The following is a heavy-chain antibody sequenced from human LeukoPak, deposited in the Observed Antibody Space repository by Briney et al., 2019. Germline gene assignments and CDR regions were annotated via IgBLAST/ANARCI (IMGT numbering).Heavy chain of an antibody. D-gene: IGHD1-26*01. CDR2: INTDGSTT. CDR1: GFTFSSYD. V-gene: IGHV3-74*01. Sequence: GGSLRLSCAASGFTFSSYDMHWVRQAPGKGLVWVSRINTDGSTTTYADSVKGRFTISRDNAKSTLYLQMNSLRVEDTAVYYCARGRGGSYHYWGQGTLVTVSS. J-gene: IGHJ4*02. CDR3: ARGRGGSYHY.